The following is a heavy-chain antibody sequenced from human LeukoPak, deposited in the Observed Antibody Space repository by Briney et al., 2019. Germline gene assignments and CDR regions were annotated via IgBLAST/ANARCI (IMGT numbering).Heavy chain of an antibody. Sequence: PLASVKVSCQASGYTFTSYDINWVRQATGQGLEWMGWMNPNSGNTGYAQKFQGRVTMTRNTSISTAYMELSSLRSEDTAVYYCARRVEQQLVYFDYWGQGTLVTVSS. CDR1: GYTFTSYD. CDR2: MNPNSGNT. D-gene: IGHD6-13*01. J-gene: IGHJ4*02. CDR3: ARRVEQQLVYFDY. V-gene: IGHV1-8*01.